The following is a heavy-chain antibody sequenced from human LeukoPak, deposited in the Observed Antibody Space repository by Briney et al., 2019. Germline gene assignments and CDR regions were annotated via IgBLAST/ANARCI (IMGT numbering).Heavy chain of an antibody. CDR2: IRTAGDT. D-gene: IGHD3-10*01. CDR3: ARGGTITMLDY. CDR1: GCTFSSYD. V-gene: IGHV3-13*01. Sequence: GGSLRRSCAASGCTFSSYDMQWGRLARGNGLVWLSAIRTAGDTYYPGSVKGRFTISRQNATNSLYLQMNSLRAEDTAVYYCARGGTITMLDYWGQGTLVTVSS. J-gene: IGHJ4*02.